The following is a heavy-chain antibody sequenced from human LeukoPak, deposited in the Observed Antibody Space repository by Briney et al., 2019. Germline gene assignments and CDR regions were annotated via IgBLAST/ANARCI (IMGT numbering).Heavy chain of an antibody. D-gene: IGHD3-3*01. J-gene: IGHJ4*02. Sequence: SGGSLRLSCAASGFTFSSYGMHWVRQAPGKGLEWVAVISYDGSNKYYADSVKGRFTISRDNSKNTLYLQMNSLRAEDTAVYYCAKDFWSGYYRMYYFDYWGQGTLVTVSS. CDR3: AKDFWSGYYRMYYFDY. CDR1: GFTFSSYG. V-gene: IGHV3-30*18. CDR2: ISYDGSNK.